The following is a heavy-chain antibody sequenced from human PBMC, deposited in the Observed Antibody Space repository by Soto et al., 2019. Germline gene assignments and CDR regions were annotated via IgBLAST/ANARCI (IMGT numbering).Heavy chain of an antibody. V-gene: IGHV1-46*01. Sequence: QVQLVQSGAEVKKPGASVKVSCKASGYTFTNYYIHWVRQAPGQRLEWMGIISPSGGRTSNTQKFQGRVTIARDTSTNTVCMELSRLRSDDTVVYYCARALGCSGDTGFFSSDVNCDSWGQGTLVTVSS. CDR1: GYTFTNYY. D-gene: IGHD2-15*01. J-gene: IGHJ4*02. CDR2: ISPSGGRT. CDR3: ARALGCSGDTGFFSSDVNCDS.